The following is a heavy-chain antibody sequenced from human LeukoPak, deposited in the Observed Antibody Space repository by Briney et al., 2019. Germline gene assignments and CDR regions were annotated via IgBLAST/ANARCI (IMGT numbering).Heavy chain of an antibody. V-gene: IGHV4-31*03. D-gene: IGHD3-3*01. CDR3: ARNYNDGRFFFES. J-gene: IGHJ4*01. CDR2: IYYSGST. Sequence: PSQTLSLTCTVSGGAISSGGYYWSWIRQHPGKGLEWIGYIYYSGSTYYNPSLKSRVTISVDTSKNQFSLKLSSVTAADTAVYYCARNYNDGRFFFESSGPRILVTVSS. CDR1: GGAISSGGYY.